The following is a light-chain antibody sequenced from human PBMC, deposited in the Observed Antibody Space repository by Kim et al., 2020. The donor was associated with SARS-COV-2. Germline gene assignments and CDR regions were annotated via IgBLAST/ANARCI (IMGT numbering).Light chain of an antibody. Sequence: EVVLTQSPATLSLSPGDRATLSCRASQSVGSYLAWYQQKPGQAPRLLIYDASDRATGIPSRFRGSGSGTDFTLTISSLEPEDFAVYYCQQRSDWPLTFGGGTKVDIK. V-gene: IGKV3-11*01. CDR1: QSVGSY. J-gene: IGKJ4*01. CDR2: DAS. CDR3: QQRSDWPLT.